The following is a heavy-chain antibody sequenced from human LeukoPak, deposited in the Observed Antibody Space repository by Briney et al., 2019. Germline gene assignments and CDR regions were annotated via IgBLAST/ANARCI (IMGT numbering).Heavy chain of an antibody. D-gene: IGHD6-19*01. Sequence: RTSETLSLTCAVYGGSFSGYYWSWIRQPPGKGLEWIGEINHSGSTNYNPSLKSRVTISVDTSKNQFSLKLSSVTAADTAVYYCARLNLSSGWYFTSTYNWFDPWGQGTLVTVSS. CDR3: ARLNLSSGWYFTSTYNWFDP. V-gene: IGHV4-34*01. J-gene: IGHJ5*02. CDR1: GGSFSGYY. CDR2: INHSGST.